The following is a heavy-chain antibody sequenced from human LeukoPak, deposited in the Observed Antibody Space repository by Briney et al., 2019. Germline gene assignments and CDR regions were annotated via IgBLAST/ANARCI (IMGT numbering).Heavy chain of an antibody. CDR3: ARGAPLIVVVPAATYYYYYYMDV. V-gene: IGHV4-34*01. Sequence: SETLSLTCAVYGGSFSGYYWSWIRQPPGKGLEWIGEINHSGSTNYNPSLKSRVTISVDTSKNQFSLKLSSVTAADTAVYYCARGAPLIVVVPAATYYYYYYMDVWGKGTTVTVSS. D-gene: IGHD2-2*01. CDR1: GGSFSGYY. CDR2: INHSGST. J-gene: IGHJ6*03.